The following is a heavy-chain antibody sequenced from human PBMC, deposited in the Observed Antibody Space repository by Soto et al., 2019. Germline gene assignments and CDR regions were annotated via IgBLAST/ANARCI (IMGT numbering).Heavy chain of an antibody. D-gene: IGHD3-10*01. V-gene: IGHV3-15*07. CDR2: IKSKTDGGTT. CDR3: TTDVVLLWFGELLSDY. Sequence: GGSLRLSCAASGFTFSNAWMNWVRQAPGKGLEWVGRIKSKTDGGTTDFAAPVKGRFTISRDDSKNTLYLQMNSLKTEDTAVYYCTTDVVLLWFGELLSDYWGQGTLVTVSS. J-gene: IGHJ4*02. CDR1: GFTFSNAW.